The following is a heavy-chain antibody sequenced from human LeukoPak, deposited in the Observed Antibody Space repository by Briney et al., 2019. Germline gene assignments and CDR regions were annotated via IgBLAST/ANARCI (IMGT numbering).Heavy chain of an antibody. J-gene: IGHJ3*02. V-gene: IGHV3-21*01. D-gene: IGHD2-2*01. Sequence: PGGSLRLSCAASGFTFSSYSMNWVRQAPGKGLEWVSSISSSSSYIYYADSVKGRFTISRDNAKNSLYLQMNSLRAEDAAVYYCARDPVGKYQLLTGAFDIWGQGTMVTVSS. CDR3: ARDPVGKYQLLTGAFDI. CDR1: GFTFSSYS. CDR2: ISSSSSYI.